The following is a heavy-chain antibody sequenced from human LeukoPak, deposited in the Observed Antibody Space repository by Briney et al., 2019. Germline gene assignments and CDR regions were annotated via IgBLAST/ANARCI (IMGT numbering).Heavy chain of an antibody. CDR3: AKDRKYYDFWSGYSSVDY. Sequence: PGGSLRLSCAASGFTFSSYAMSWVRQAPGKGLEWVSAISGSGGSTYYADSVKGRFTISRDNSKNMLYLQMNSLRAEDTAVYYCAKDRKYYDFWSGYSSVDYWGQGTLVTVSS. D-gene: IGHD3-3*01. V-gene: IGHV3-23*01. CDR1: GFTFSSYA. CDR2: ISGSGGST. J-gene: IGHJ4*02.